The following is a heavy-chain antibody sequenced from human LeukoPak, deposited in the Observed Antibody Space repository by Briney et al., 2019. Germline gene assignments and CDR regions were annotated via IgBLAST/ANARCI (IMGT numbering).Heavy chain of an antibody. CDR2: IYYSGST. CDR1: GGSISSYY. Sequence: SETLSLTCTVSGGSISSYYWSWIRQPPGKGLEWIGYIYYSGSTNYNPSLKSRVTISVDTSKNQFSLKLSSVTAADTAVYYCARIRTYGDYVDYWGQGTLVTVSS. CDR3: ARIRTYGDYVDY. J-gene: IGHJ4*02. D-gene: IGHD4-17*01. V-gene: IGHV4-59*01.